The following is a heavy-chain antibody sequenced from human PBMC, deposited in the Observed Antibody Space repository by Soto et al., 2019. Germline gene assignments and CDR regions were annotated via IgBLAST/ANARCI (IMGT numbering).Heavy chain of an antibody. V-gene: IGHV4-59*01. CDR1: GGSISSYY. CDR3: AREIGYGAFDI. CDR2: IYYSGST. D-gene: IGHD2-15*01. J-gene: IGHJ3*02. Sequence: SETLSLTCTVSGGSISSYYWSWIRQPPGKGLEWIGYIYYSGSTNYNPSLKSRVTISVDTSKNQFSLRLSSVTAADTAVYYCAREIGYGAFDIWGQGTMVTVSS.